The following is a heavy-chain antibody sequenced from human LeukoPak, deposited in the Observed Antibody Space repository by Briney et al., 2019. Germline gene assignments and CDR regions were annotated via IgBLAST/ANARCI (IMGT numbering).Heavy chain of an antibody. D-gene: IGHD3-22*01. Sequence: GGSLRLSCAASGFTFSSYSMNWVRQAPGKGLEWVSSISSSSSYIYYADSVKGRFTISRDNAKNSLYLQMNSLRAEDTAVYYCAREPTRSNLYYDSRENGFDPWGQGTLVTVSS. CDR3: AREPTRSNLYYDSRENGFDP. J-gene: IGHJ5*02. CDR1: GFTFSSYS. CDR2: ISSSSSYI. V-gene: IGHV3-21*01.